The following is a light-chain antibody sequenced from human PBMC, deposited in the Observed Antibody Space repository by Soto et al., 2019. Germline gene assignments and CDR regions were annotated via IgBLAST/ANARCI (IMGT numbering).Light chain of an antibody. V-gene: IGKV3-11*01. J-gene: IGKJ3*01. CDR3: QQRSSLFT. CDR2: DAS. CDR1: QSLSNF. Sequence: EIVLTQSPATLSLSPGERATLSCRASQSLSNFLAWYQQKPGQAPRLLIYDASNRATGIRVRFSGSASGTDFTLTISRLEPEHVAVYYCQQRSSLFTFGPGTTVEIK.